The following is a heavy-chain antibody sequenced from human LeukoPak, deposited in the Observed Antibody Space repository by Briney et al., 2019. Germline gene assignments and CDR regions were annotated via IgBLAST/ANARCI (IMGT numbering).Heavy chain of an antibody. Sequence: GGSLRLSCTASGFTFGDYAMSWVRQAPGKGLEWVGFVRVKGYGATTEYAVSVKGRFTISRDDSKSIAYLQMNSLKTDDTGVYYCTRGGYGGGSFDYWGQGPLVTVSS. V-gene: IGHV3-49*04. J-gene: IGHJ4*02. CDR1: GFTFGDYA. CDR3: TRGGYGGGSFDY. D-gene: IGHD4-23*01. CDR2: VRVKGYGATT.